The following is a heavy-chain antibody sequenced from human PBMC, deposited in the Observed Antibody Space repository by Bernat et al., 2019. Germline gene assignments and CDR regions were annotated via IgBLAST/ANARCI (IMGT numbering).Heavy chain of an antibody. CDR3: ARDMVRGVRGWFDP. J-gene: IGHJ5*02. CDR2: ISYDGSNK. CDR1: GFTFSSYG. Sequence: QVQLVESGGGVVQPGRSLRLSCAASGFTFSSYGMHWVRQAPGKWLEWVAVISYDGSNKYYADSVKGRFTISRDNSKNTLYLQMNSLRAEDTAVYYCARDMVRGVRGWFDPWGQGTLVTVSS. V-gene: IGHV3-30*03. D-gene: IGHD3-10*01.